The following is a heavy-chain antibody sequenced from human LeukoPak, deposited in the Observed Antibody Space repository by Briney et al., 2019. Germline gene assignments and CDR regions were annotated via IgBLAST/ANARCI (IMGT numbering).Heavy chain of an antibody. D-gene: IGHD5-24*01. CDR2: INHSGST. CDR3: AREYGRWLQSGTYYFDY. V-gene: IGHV4-34*01. Sequence: SETLSLTCAVYGGSFSGYYCSWIRQPPGEGLEWIGEINHSGSTSYNPSLKSRVSISVDTSKSQFSLKLNSVTAADTAVYYCAREYGRWLQSGTYYFDYWGQETLVTVSS. J-gene: IGHJ4*02. CDR1: GGSFSGYY.